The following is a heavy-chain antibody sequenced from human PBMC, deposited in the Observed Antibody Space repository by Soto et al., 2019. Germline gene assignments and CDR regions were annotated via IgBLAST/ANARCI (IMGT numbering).Heavy chain of an antibody. V-gene: IGHV3-48*01. CDR2: ISPSSETT. D-gene: IGHD1-26*01. CDR3: ARVRARWEFDL. CDR1: GFSFSGYS. Sequence: EEELAESGGGFVQPGGSLSLSCAVSGFSFSGYSMIWVRRAPGRGLEWLSYISPSSETTFYADSVKGRFSISRDNVKDSLNLVLTALRAEETDVSSCARVRARWEFDLWGRGTPVTVS. J-gene: IGHJ2*01.